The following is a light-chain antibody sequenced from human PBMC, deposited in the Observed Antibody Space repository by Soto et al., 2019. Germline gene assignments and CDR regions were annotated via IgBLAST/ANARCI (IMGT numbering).Light chain of an antibody. CDR2: DVK. J-gene: IGLJ1*01. Sequence: QSALTQPRSVSGAPGQSVTLSCTGTSSDVGGYNYVTWYQQHPGKAPKVMIYDVKTWPSGVPDRFSGSKSGNTASLTISGLQDEDEADYYCCSYAGDYTLVFGTGTKLTVL. CDR3: CSYAGDYTLV. CDR1: SSDVGGYNY. V-gene: IGLV2-11*01.